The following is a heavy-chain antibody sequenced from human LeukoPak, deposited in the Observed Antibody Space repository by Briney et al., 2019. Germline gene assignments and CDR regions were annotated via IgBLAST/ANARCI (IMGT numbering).Heavy chain of an antibody. V-gene: IGHV4-59*01. CDR1: GGSISSYY. Sequence: SETLSLTCTVSGGSISSYYWSWIRQPPGKGLEWIGYIYYSGSTNYNPSLKSRVTISVDTSKNQFSLKLSSVTAADTAVYYCARGYSSSWYFDYWGQGTLVTVSS. J-gene: IGHJ4*02. CDR2: IYYSGST. D-gene: IGHD6-13*01. CDR3: ARGYSSSWYFDY.